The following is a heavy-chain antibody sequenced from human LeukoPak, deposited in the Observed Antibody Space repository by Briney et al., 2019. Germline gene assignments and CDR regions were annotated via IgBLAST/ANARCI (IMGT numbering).Heavy chain of an antibody. CDR1: GYNFVGYY. V-gene: IGHV1-2*06. CDR3: GRDWELRFHQGGLDY. J-gene: IGHJ4*02. CDR2: INPRDGET. D-gene: IGHD3-3*01. Sequence: ASVKVSCKGSGYNFVGYYIHWVRQVPGQGLEWMGRINPRDGETSFAQKFQGRVTMTRDTSISTAYMELGGLRSDDTAVYYCGRDWELRFHQGGLDYWGQGTLVTVSS.